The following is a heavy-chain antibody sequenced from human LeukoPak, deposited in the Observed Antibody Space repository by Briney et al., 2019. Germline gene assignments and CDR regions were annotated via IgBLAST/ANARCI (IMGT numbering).Heavy chain of an antibody. V-gene: IGHV1-69*05. CDR2: IIPIFGTA. D-gene: IGHD4-17*01. CDR3: ARAGYDYGDSSDF. CDR1: GGTFSSYA. Sequence: GASVKVSCKASGGTFSSYAISWVRQAPGQGLEWMGGIIPIFGTANYAQKFQGRVTITTDESTSTAYMELSSLRSEDTAVYFCARAGYDYGDSSDFWGQGTLVTVSS. J-gene: IGHJ4*02.